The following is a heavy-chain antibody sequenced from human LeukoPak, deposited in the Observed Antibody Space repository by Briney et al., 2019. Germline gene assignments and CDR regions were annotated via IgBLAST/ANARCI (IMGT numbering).Heavy chain of an antibody. D-gene: IGHD5-12*01. Sequence: ASVKVSCEAFGYSLTNYYVHWVRQAPGQGLEWMGEINPSGGSTSYAQKFQGRITVTRDTYTNTVYMDLSSLRSEDTATYYCARGAPTTRIGAGRFDYWGQGSLLAVAS. V-gene: IGHV1-46*01. CDR1: GYSLTNYY. CDR2: INPSGGST. CDR3: ARGAPTTRIGAGRFDY. J-gene: IGHJ4*02.